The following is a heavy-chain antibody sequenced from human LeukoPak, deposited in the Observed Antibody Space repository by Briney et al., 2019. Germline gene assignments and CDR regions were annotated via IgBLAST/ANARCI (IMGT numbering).Heavy chain of an antibody. Sequence: SETLSLTCAVDGGSFSGYYWSWIRQPPGKGLEWIGEINHSGSTNYNPSLKSRVTISVDTSKNQFSLKLSSVTAADTAVYYCARDRYHGSGSYYTVWFDPWGQGTLVTVSS. V-gene: IGHV4-34*01. J-gene: IGHJ5*02. D-gene: IGHD3-10*01. CDR2: INHSGST. CDR3: ARDRYHGSGSYYTVWFDP. CDR1: GGSFSGYY.